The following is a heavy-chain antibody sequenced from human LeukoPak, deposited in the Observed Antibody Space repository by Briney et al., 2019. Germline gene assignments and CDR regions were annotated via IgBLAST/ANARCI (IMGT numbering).Heavy chain of an antibody. J-gene: IGHJ4*02. Sequence: GGSLRLSCAASGFTFSSYGMHWVRQAPGKGLEWVAFIRYDGSNKYYADSVKGRFTISRDNSKNTLYLQMNSLRAEDTAVYYCANWFGFGELNAYWGQGTLVTVSS. CDR3: ANWFGFGELNAY. V-gene: IGHV3-30*02. D-gene: IGHD3-10*01. CDR2: IRYDGSNK. CDR1: GFTFSSYG.